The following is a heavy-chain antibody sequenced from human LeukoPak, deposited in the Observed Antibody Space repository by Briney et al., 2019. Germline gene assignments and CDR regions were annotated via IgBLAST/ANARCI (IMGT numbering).Heavy chain of an antibody. CDR1: GFTFSNYN. V-gene: IGHV3-21*01. CDR3: ARDPYSGAYGNDYYYYMDV. Sequence: GGSLRLSCAASGFTFSNYNMNWVRQAPGKAMEWVSSITSSGTYIFYADSVKGRFTISRDNAKNSLYPQMDSLGPEDTAVYYCARDPYSGAYGNDYYYYMDVWGKGTTVTISS. CDR2: ITSSGTYI. D-gene: IGHD1-26*01. J-gene: IGHJ6*03.